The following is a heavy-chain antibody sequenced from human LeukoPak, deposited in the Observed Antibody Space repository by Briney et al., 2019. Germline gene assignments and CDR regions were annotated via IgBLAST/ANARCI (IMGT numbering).Heavy chain of an antibody. CDR1: GGSISSYY. Sequence: SETLSLTCTVSGGSISSYYWSWIRQPPGKGLEWIGEINHSGSTNYNPSLKSRVTISVDTSKNQFSLKLSSVTAADTAVYYCARGAVRYFDWLYKRYYYMDVWGKGTTVTVSS. CDR2: INHSGST. CDR3: ARGAVRYFDWLYKRYYYMDV. V-gene: IGHV4-34*01. J-gene: IGHJ6*03. D-gene: IGHD3-9*01.